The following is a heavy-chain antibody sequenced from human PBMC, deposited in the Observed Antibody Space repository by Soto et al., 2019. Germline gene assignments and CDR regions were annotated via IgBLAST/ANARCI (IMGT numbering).Heavy chain of an antibody. CDR2: ISSSSSTI. V-gene: IGHV3-48*01. CDR3: ARDKQLTHCYYYYYMDV. Sequence: GGSLRLSCAASGFTFSSYSMNWVRQAPGKGLEWVSYISSSSSTIYYADSVKGRFTISRDNAKNSLYLQMNSLRAEDTAVYYCARDKQLTHCYYYYYMDVWGKGTTVTVSS. CDR1: GFTFSSYS. J-gene: IGHJ6*03. D-gene: IGHD6-6*01.